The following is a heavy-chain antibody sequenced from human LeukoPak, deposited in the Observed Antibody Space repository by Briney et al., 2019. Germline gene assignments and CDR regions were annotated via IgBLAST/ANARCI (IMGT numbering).Heavy chain of an antibody. Sequence: GGFLRLSCAASGFTFDDYGMSWVRQAPGKGLEWVSGINWNGGSTGYADSVKGRFTISRDNAKNSLYLQMNSLRAEDTAVYYCARWGLYYFDYWGQGTLVTVSS. CDR3: ARWGLYYFDY. V-gene: IGHV3-20*04. J-gene: IGHJ4*02. CDR2: INWNGGST. D-gene: IGHD2-21*02. CDR1: GFTFDDYG.